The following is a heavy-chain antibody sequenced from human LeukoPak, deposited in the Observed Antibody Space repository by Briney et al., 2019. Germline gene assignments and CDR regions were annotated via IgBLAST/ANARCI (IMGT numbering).Heavy chain of an antibody. V-gene: IGHV3-53*01. J-gene: IGHJ6*02. CDR3: ARDGSGGFYYGMDV. D-gene: IGHD6-19*01. CDR1: GFTVSSNY. Sequence: PGGSLRLSCAASGFTVSSNYMSRVRQAPGKGLEWVSVIYSGGSTYYADFVKGRFTISRDNSKNTLYLQMNSLRAEDTAVYYCARDGSGGFYYGMDVWGQGTTVTVSS. CDR2: IYSGGST.